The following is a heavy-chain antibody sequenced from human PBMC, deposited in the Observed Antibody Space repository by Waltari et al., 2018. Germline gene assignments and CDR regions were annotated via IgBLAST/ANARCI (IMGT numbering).Heavy chain of an antibody. V-gene: IGHV1-69*12. D-gene: IGHD1-26*01. CDR3: AKREIGYAFDI. CDR1: GGTFGTYA. CDR2: VIPIFGTP. J-gene: IGHJ3*02. Sequence: QVQLVQSGAEVKQPGASVKVSCKSSGGTFGTYAITWVRLAPGQGLEWMGGVIPIFGTPNYAPKFQGRVTVSADPSTSTAYLEVRRLISEDTAVYYCAKREIGYAFDIWGHGTMVTVSS.